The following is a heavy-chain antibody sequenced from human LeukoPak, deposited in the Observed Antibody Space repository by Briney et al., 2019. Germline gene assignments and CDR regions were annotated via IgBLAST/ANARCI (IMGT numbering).Heavy chain of an antibody. D-gene: IGHD6-13*01. CDR2: ISSISSYI. CDR3: VAAFDY. Sequence: PGGSLRLSCAASGITVSSNYMSWVRQAPGKGLEWVSSISSISSYIYYADSVKGRFTISRDNAKNSLYLQMNSLRAEDTAVYYCVAAFDYWGQGTLVTVSS. V-gene: IGHV3-21*01. CDR1: GITVSSNY. J-gene: IGHJ4*02.